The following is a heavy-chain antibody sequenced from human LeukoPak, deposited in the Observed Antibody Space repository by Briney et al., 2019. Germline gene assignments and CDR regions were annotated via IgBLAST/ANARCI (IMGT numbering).Heavy chain of an antibody. J-gene: IGHJ4*02. CDR3: ALGYAMNY. D-gene: IGHD2-8*01. CDR2: ISNSGGSGSA. CDR1: GFTFRSYA. V-gene: IGHV3-23*01. Sequence: GGSLRLSCAASGFTFRSYAMSWVRQAPGEGLEWVSGISNSGGSGSAYYADSVKGRITIFRDNSKNTLYLQMNSQRVEDTAVYYCALGYAMNYWGQGTLVTVSS.